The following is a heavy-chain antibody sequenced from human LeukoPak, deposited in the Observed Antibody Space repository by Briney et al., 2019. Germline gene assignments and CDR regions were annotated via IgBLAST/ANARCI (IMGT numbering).Heavy chain of an antibody. D-gene: IGHD1-1*01. CDR3: ATEGRWSGFDY. Sequence: SETLSLTCAVYGGSLSDSYWSWIRQSPGKGLEWIGEINYSGSTNYNPSLKSRVSISVDTSKNQFSLKVSSVTTADTAVYYCATEGRWSGFDYWGQGILVTVSS. CDR2: INYSGST. J-gene: IGHJ4*02. V-gene: IGHV4-34*01. CDR1: GGSLSDSY.